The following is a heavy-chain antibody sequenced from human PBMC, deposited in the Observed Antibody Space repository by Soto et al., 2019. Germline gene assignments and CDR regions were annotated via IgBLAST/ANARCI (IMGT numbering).Heavy chain of an antibody. CDR3: VREIGAKFEADY. J-gene: IGHJ4*02. Sequence: QVHLVESGGDVVQPGRSLRLSCAVSGLAFRSYGMHWVRQAPGKGPEWVAVISYDGNNKYYADSVKGRFTISRDNSKNTLYLQMNSMRAEDTSTYYCVREIGAKFEADYWGQGTLVTVSS. CDR2: ISYDGNNK. CDR1: GLAFRSYG. V-gene: IGHV3-30*03.